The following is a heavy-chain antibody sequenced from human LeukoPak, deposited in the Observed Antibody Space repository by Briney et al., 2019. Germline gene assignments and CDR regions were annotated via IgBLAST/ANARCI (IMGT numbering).Heavy chain of an antibody. V-gene: IGHV4-59*01. Sequence: SSETLSLTCTVSGGSISSYYWSWIRQPPGKGLEWIGYIYYSGSTNYNPSLKSRVTISVDPSKNQFSLKLSSVTAADTAVYYCARTYYYDSSGYFDYWGQGTLVTVSS. CDR2: IYYSGST. D-gene: IGHD3-22*01. J-gene: IGHJ4*02. CDR1: GGSISSYY. CDR3: ARTYYYDSSGYFDY.